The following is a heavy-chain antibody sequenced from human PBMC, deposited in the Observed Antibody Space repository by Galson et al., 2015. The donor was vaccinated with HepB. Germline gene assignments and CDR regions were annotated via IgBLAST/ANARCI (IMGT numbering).Heavy chain of an antibody. D-gene: IGHD4-17*01. V-gene: IGHV4-34*01. CDR3: ARGRRGYGDRRGAYYYYYMDV. J-gene: IGHJ6*03. Sequence: LSLTCAVYGGSFSGYYWSWIRQPPGRGLEWIGEINHSGSTNYNPSLKSRVTISVDTSKNQFSLKLSSVTAADTAVYYCARGRRGYGDRRGAYYYYYMDVWGKGTTVTVSS. CDR2: INHSGST. CDR1: GGSFSGYY.